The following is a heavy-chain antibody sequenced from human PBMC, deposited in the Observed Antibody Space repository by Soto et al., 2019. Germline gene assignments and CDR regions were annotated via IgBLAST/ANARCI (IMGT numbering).Heavy chain of an antibody. D-gene: IGHD2-15*01. Sequence: SVKVSCKASGGTFSSYAISWVRQAPGQGLEWMGGIVPIFGTANYAQKFQGRVTITADKSTSTAYMELSSLRSEDTAVYYCARAYCSGGSFYGVYYYYYGMDVWGQGTTVTVSS. CDR2: IVPIFGTA. J-gene: IGHJ6*02. CDR3: ARAYCSGGSFYGVYYYYYGMDV. V-gene: IGHV1-69*06. CDR1: GGTFSSYA.